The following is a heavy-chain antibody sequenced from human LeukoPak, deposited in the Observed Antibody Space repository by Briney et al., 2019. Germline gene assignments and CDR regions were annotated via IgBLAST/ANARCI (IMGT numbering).Heavy chain of an antibody. D-gene: IGHD6-13*01. CDR2: IYHSGST. Sequence: SGTLSLTCAVSGGSISSSNWWSWVRQPPGKGLEWIGEIYHSGSTNYNPSLKSRVTTSVDKSKNQFSLKLSSVTAADTAVYYCARVASSFNYYYYYYMDVWGKGTTVTVSS. J-gene: IGHJ6*03. V-gene: IGHV4-4*02. CDR3: ARVASSFNYYYYYYMDV. CDR1: GGSISSSNW.